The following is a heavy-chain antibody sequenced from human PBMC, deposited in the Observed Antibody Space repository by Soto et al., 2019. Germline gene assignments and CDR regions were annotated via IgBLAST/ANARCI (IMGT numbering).Heavy chain of an antibody. V-gene: IGHV4-4*02. CDR1: GGSINSSNW. CDR3: ARAYSSSWYVYDY. D-gene: IGHD6-13*01. J-gene: IGHJ4*02. CDR2: IYHSGST. Sequence: SETLSLTCAVSGGSINSSNWWSWVRQPPGKGLEWIGEIYHSGSTNYNPSLKSRVTISVDKSKNQFSLKLSSVTAADTAVYYCARAYSSSWYVYDYWGQGTLVTVS.